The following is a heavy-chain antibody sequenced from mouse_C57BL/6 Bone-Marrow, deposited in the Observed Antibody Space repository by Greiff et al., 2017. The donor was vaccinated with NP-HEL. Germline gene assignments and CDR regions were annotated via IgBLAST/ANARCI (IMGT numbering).Heavy chain of an antibody. Sequence: QVQLQQPGAELVRPGTSVKLSCKASGYTFTSYWMHWVKQRPGQGLEWIGVIDPSDSYTNYNQKFKGKATLTVDTSSSTAYMQLSSLTCEDSAVYYCARYYSNYVWYFDVWGTGTTVTVSS. D-gene: IGHD2-5*01. CDR2: IDPSDSYT. CDR3: ARYYSNYVWYFDV. CDR1: GYTFTSYW. V-gene: IGHV1-59*01. J-gene: IGHJ1*03.